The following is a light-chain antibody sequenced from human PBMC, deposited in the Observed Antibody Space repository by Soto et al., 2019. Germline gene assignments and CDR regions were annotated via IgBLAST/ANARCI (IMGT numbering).Light chain of an antibody. J-gene: IGLJ1*01. Sequence: QSVLTQPASVSGSPGQSITVSCTGTSSDLGAYTYVSWYQQHPGKAPKLIIHDVSNRPSGVSNRFSGSKSGNSASLTISGLQAEYEADYYCSSYTSSGTYVFGSGTKLTVL. V-gene: IGLV2-14*03. CDR3: SSYTSSGTYV. CDR2: DVS. CDR1: SSDLGAYTY.